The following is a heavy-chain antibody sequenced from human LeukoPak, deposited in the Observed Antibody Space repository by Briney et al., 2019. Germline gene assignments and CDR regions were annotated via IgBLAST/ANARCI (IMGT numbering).Heavy chain of an antibody. CDR3: ARSIGAAYFDN. CDR1: GFTFSSYS. J-gene: IGHJ4*02. CDR2: ISSGSNDI. D-gene: IGHD6-13*01. Sequence: GGSLRLSCAGSGFTFSSYSMNWVRQAPGKGLEWVSFISSGSNDIYYADSVKGRFTISRDNAKNSLYLEMNSLRAEDTAVYYCARSIGAAYFDNWGQGTLVTVSS. V-gene: IGHV3-21*01.